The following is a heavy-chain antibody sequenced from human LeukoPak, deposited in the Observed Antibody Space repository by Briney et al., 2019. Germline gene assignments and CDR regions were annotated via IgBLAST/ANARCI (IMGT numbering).Heavy chain of an antibody. J-gene: IGHJ5*02. Sequence: PSGTLSLTSTVSGGSISSYYWSWIRQPPGKGLEWIGYIYYSGSTNYNPSLKSRVTISVDTSKNQFSLKLSSVTAADTAVYYCARGVRLDWFDPWGQGTLVTVSS. CDR3: ARGVRLDWFDP. D-gene: IGHD6-19*01. CDR1: GGSISSYY. V-gene: IGHV4-59*01. CDR2: IYYSGST.